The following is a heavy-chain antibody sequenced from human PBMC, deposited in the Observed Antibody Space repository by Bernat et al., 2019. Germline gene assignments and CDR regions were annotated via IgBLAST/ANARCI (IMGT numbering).Heavy chain of an antibody. CDR1: GGSFSGYF. J-gene: IGHJ2*01. D-gene: IGHD2-15*01. V-gene: IGHV4-34*01. Sequence: QVQLQQWGAGLLKPSETLSLTCAVYGGSFSGYFWTCIRQPPGKGLEWIAEMNHAGSTNYNPALKSRVTISIDTSKNQFSLKLASVTAADTAVYYCARGLGRRYFDLWGRDTLVTVSS. CDR3: ARGLGRRYFDL. CDR2: MNHAGST.